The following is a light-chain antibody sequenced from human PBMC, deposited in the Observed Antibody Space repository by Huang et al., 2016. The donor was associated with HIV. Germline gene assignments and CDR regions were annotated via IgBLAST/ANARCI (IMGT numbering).Light chain of an antibody. CDR2: DTS. J-gene: IGKJ4*01. Sequence: IVLTQSPATLSWYPGERVTLSCRASQSVGNYIAWYQQHPGQSPNLLIYDTSTWATGTPVRFSGSGSGTDFTLTISSLESEDFAVYYCQQRSSGVTFGGGTKV. CDR3: QQRSSGVT. CDR1: QSVGNY. V-gene: IGKV3-11*01.